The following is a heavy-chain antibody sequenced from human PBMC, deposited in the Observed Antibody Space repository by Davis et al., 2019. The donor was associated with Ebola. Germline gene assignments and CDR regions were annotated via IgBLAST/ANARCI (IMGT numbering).Heavy chain of an antibody. CDR3: ARFVTATLLFGHYGMDV. V-gene: IGHV4-59*12. Sequence: MPSETLSLTCAVYGGSFSGYYWSWIRQPPGKGLEWIGYIYYSGSTNYNPSLKGRVTISVDTSKNQFSLKLSSVTAADTAVYYCARFVTATLLFGHYGMDVWGQGTTVTVSS. D-gene: IGHD2-21*02. J-gene: IGHJ6*02. CDR2: IYYSGST. CDR1: GGSFSGYY.